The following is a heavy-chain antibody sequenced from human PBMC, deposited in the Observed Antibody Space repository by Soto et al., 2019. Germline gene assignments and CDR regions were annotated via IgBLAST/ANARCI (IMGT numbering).Heavy chain of an antibody. Sequence: EVQLVESGGGLVKPGGSLRLSCAASGFTFSSYSMNWVRQAPGKGLEWVSSISSSSSYIYYADSVKGRFTISRDNAKNSLYLQMNSLIAEDTAVYYCARDIGGYSAYANDYWGQGTLVTVSS. CDR3: ARDIGGYSAYANDY. CDR1: GFTFSSYS. J-gene: IGHJ4*02. CDR2: ISSSSSYI. D-gene: IGHD5-12*01. V-gene: IGHV3-21*01.